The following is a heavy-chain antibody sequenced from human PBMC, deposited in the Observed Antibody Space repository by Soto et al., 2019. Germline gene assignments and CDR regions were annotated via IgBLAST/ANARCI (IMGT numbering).Heavy chain of an antibody. CDR3: ARDEIAAAGHPLGYYYYGMDV. D-gene: IGHD6-13*01. Sequence: ASVKFSCKASGGTFSSYAISCVRQAPGQGLEWMGGIIPIFGTANYAQKFQGRVTITADESTSTAYMELSSLRSEDTAVYYCARDEIAAAGHPLGYYYYGMDVWGQGTTVTVSS. J-gene: IGHJ6*02. CDR1: GGTFSSYA. V-gene: IGHV1-69*13. CDR2: IIPIFGTA.